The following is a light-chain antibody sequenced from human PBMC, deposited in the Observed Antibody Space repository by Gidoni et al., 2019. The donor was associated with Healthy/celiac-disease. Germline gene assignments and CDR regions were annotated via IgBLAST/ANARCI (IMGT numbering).Light chain of an antibody. CDR2: KAF. Sequence: IQMTQSPSTLSASVGDRVTSTCRASQSISSWLAWYQQKPGKAPKLLIYKAFSLESGVTSRFSGSGSGTEFTLTISSLQPDDFATYYCQQYNSYPWTFGQGTKVEIK. V-gene: IGKV1-5*03. J-gene: IGKJ1*01. CDR3: QQYNSYPWT. CDR1: QSISSW.